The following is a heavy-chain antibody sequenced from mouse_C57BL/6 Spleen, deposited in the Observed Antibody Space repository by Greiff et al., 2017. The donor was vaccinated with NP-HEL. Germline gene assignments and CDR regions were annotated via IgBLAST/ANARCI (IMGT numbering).Heavy chain of an antibody. D-gene: IGHD2-5*01. CDR1: GFNIKDDY. J-gene: IGHJ3*01. CDR2: IDPENGDT. CDR3: TTPYSNYETWFAY. V-gene: IGHV14-4*01. Sequence: EVQLVESGAELVRPGASVKLSCTASGFNIKDDYMHWVKQRPEQGLEWIGWIDPENGDTEYASKFQGKATITADTSSNTAYLQLSSLTSEDTAVYYCTTPYSNYETWFAYWGQGTLVTVSA.